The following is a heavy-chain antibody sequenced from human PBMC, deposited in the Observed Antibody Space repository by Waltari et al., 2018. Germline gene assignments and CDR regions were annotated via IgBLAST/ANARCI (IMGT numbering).Heavy chain of an antibody. D-gene: IGHD2-2*01. CDR2: IYTSGRT. CDR1: GGSISSYY. Sequence: QVQLQESGPGLVKPSETLSLTCTVSGGSISSYYWSWIRQPAGKGLEWIGRIYTSGRTNYTPSLKSRVTMSVDTSKNQFSLKLSSVTAADTAVYYCARGNCSSSKCNWFDPWGQGTLVTFSS. J-gene: IGHJ5*02. CDR3: ARGNCSSSKCNWFDP. V-gene: IGHV4-4*07.